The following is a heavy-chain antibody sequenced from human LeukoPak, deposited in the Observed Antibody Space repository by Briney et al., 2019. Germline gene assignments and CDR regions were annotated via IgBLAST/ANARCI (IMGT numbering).Heavy chain of an antibody. J-gene: IGHJ4*02. V-gene: IGHV3-9*01. CDR2: ISWNSGSI. CDR3: AKDNRRHYTSGPNPDSLH. Sequence: GGSLRLSCAGSGFIFNNYAMHWVRQPPGKGLEWVSGISWNSGSIDYAGSVKGRFTISRDNAKNSLYLQMNSLRVEDTAFYYCAKDNRRHYTSGPNPDSLHWGQGALVTVSS. CDR1: GFIFNNYA. D-gene: IGHD6-19*01.